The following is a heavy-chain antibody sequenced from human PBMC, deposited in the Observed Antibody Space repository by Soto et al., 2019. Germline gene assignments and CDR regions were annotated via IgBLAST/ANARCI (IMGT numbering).Heavy chain of an antibody. Sequence: QVQLVQSGAEMQQPGASVRVSCKASGGTFSKYAFSWVRQATGQGLEWLGGTIPMFGTPNYAQKFQGRVAISADESTATVYMELSSLRSEDTAVYFCARPLRDRNYYSGMAVWGQGTTVTVSS. J-gene: IGHJ6*02. CDR1: GGTFSKYA. D-gene: IGHD3-22*01. CDR3: ARPLRDRNYYSGMAV. CDR2: TIPMFGTP. V-gene: IGHV1-69*01.